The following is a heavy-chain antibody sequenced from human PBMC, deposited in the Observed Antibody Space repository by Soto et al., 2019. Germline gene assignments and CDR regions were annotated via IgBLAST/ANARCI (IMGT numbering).Heavy chain of an antibody. V-gene: IGHV4-59*11. D-gene: IGHD3-9*01. Sequence: ETLSPTSPLSGASISAHYWSFGRQPPGGGLEWVGYIYYNGNTNYNRSLKGQVTISGNSSRNQFSLRLTSVTDADTAVYYCARVRTGYFDDWGRGALVTVSS. CDR2: IYYNGNT. J-gene: IGHJ4*02. CDR1: GASISAHY. CDR3: ARVRTGYFDD.